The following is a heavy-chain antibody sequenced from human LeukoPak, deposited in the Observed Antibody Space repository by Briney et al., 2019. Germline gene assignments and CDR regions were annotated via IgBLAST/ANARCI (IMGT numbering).Heavy chain of an antibody. CDR1: GGSISSYY. D-gene: IGHD5-12*01. CDR3: ASGYSGYDLTYYFDY. CDR2: IYTSGST. V-gene: IGHV4-4*07. Sequence: SETLSLTCTVSGGSISSYYWSWIRQPAGKGLEWIGRIYTSGSTYYNPSLKSRVTISVDTSKNQFSLKLSSVTAADTAVYYCASGYSGYDLTYYFDYWGQGTLVTVSS. J-gene: IGHJ4*02.